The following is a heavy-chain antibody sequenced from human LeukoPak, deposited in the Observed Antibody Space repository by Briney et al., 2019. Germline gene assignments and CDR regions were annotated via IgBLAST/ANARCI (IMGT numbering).Heavy chain of an antibody. Sequence: SETLSLTCAVYGGSFSDYHWSWIRQPPGKGLEWIGEVNHSGSTKYNPSLKSRVTISLDTSKNQFSLKLSSVTAADTAVYYCAREDGVDCSGGSCYHDAFDIWGQGTMVTVSS. CDR3: AREDGVDCSGGSCYHDAFDI. J-gene: IGHJ3*02. D-gene: IGHD2-15*01. CDR1: GGSFSDYH. CDR2: VNHSGST. V-gene: IGHV4-34*01.